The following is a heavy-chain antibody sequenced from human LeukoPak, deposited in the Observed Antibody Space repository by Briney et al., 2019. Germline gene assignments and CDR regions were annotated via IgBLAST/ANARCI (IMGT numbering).Heavy chain of an antibody. CDR2: IYYSGST. CDR1: GGSISSSSYY. D-gene: IGHD6-19*01. CDR3: ASPRYSSGWYRY. J-gene: IGHJ4*02. Sequence: KTSETLSLTCTVSGGSISSSSYYWGWIRQPPGTGLEWIGSIYYSGSTYYNPSLKSRVTISVDTSKNQFSLKLSSVTAADTAVYYCASPRYSSGWYRYWGQGTLVTVSS. V-gene: IGHV4-39*01.